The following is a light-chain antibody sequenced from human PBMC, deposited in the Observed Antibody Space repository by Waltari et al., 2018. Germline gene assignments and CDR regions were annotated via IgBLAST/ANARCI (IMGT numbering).Light chain of an antibody. V-gene: IGKV3-20*01. CDR2: GAS. CDR3: QQYGSSPPT. J-gene: IGKJ3*01. Sequence: EIVLTQSPGTLSLSPGERATLSCRASQSVSGSYLAWYQQKPGQAPRLLIYGASSRATGIPDRFSGSGSGTDFTLTISRLEPEDFVVYYCQQYGSSPPTFGPGTKVDIK. CDR1: QSVSGSY.